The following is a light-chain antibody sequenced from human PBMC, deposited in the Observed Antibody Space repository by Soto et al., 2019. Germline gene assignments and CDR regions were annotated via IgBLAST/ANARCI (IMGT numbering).Light chain of an antibody. V-gene: IGKV1-33*01. CDR1: QDINKN. J-gene: IGKJ5*01. CDR3: QQYESLPLT. CDR2: DAS. Sequence: DIQMTQSPSSLSASVGDRVTITCQASQDINKNLIWYQQKPGKAPKLLIYDASDLKTGVPSRFSGRSSDTGFPFNISSRKPEDFSTYYCQQYESLPLTVGQGTRLEIK.